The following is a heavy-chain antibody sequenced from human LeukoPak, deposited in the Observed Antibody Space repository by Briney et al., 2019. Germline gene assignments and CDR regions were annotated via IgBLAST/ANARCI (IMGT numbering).Heavy chain of an antibody. V-gene: IGHV3-7*03. CDR1: GFTFSSYW. Sequence: GGSLRLSCAASGFTFSSYWMSWVRQAPGKGLEWVANIKQDGSEKYYVDSVKGRFTISRDNAKNSLYLQMNSLRAEDTALYYCARCPREQWLANHYFDYWGQGTLVTVSS. J-gene: IGHJ4*02. D-gene: IGHD6-19*01. CDR2: IKQDGSEK. CDR3: ARCPREQWLANHYFDY.